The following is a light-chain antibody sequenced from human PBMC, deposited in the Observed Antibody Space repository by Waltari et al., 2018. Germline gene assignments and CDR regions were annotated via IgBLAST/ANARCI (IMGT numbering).Light chain of an antibody. CDR1: SSNLGSNT. J-gene: IGLJ1*01. V-gene: IGLV1-44*01. CDR2: NNN. CDR3: ASWDGILDVYV. Sequence: QSVLTQPPSASATPGQGVTISCSGSSSNLGSNTVNWFQQLPRTAPKLLIYNNNQRPAGVPDRCSGSKSGTSASLAISGIQSEDDADYYCASWDGILDVYVFGTGTTVTVL.